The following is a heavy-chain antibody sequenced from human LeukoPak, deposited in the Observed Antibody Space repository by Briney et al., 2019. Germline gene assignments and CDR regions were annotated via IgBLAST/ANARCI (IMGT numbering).Heavy chain of an antibody. V-gene: IGHV4-4*07. CDR2: IHARGGT. D-gene: IGHD3-22*01. CDR3: ARSYDTIGYYYNFDY. Sequence: SETLSLTCTVSGGSISSYYWSWLRQSDGKGLEWIGRIHARGGTDYNPSLKSRITMSLDTSKNQFSLNLRSMTAADTALYYCARSYDTIGYYYNFDYWGQGTLVTVSS. J-gene: IGHJ4*02. CDR1: GGSISSYY.